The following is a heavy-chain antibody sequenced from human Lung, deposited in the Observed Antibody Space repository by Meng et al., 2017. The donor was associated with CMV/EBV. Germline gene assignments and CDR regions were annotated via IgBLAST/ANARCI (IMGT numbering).Heavy chain of an antibody. CDR1: GFTFSSYW. J-gene: IGHJ4*02. V-gene: IGHV3-74*01. Sequence: SCAASGFTFSSYWMHWVRQAPGKGLVWVSRINSDGSSTSYADSVKGRFTISRDNAKNTLYLQMNSLRAEDTAVYYCARVPSYCGGDCYDAGKQPLDYWGQGXLVTVSS. CDR2: INSDGSST. D-gene: IGHD2-21*01. CDR3: ARVPSYCGGDCYDAGKQPLDY.